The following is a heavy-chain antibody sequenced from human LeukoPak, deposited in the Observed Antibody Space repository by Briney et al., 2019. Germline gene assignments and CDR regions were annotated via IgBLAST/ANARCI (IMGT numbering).Heavy chain of an antibody. D-gene: IGHD2-2*01. CDR1: GFSVSSGYY. V-gene: IGHV4-34*01. CDR3: ARAATYIVVVPAASLRNYGMDV. J-gene: IGHJ6*04. CDR2: INHSGST. Sequence: SETLSLTCAVSGFSVSSGYYWSWIRQPPGKGLEWIGEINHSGSTNYNPSLKSRVTISVDTSKNQFSLKLSSVTAADTAVYYCARAATYIVVVPAASLRNYGMDVWGKGTTVTVSS.